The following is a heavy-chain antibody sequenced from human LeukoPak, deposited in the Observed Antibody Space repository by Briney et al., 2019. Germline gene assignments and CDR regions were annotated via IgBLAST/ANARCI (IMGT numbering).Heavy chain of an antibody. J-gene: IGHJ4*02. CDR1: GFTFRRYA. CDR3: PQVCNPYYYDSSGYYCFDY. D-gene: IGHD3-22*01. CDR2: ISGSGGST. Sequence: QPGGSLRLSCAASGFTFRRYAMSWVRQAPGKGLEWVSAISGSGGSTYYADSVKGRFTISRDNSKNTLYLQMNSLRAEDTAVYYCPQVCNPYYYDSSGYYCFDYWGQGSLVTVSS. V-gene: IGHV3-23*01.